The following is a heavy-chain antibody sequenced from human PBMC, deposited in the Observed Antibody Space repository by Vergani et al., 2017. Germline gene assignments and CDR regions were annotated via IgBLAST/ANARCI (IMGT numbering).Heavy chain of an antibody. Sequence: QLQLQESGPGLVKPSETLSLTCTVSGGSISSSSYYWGWIRQPPGKGLEWIGEINHSGSTNYNPSLKSRVTISVDTSKNQFSLKLSSVTAEDTAVYYCARVLPGRPRSWYNWFDPWGQGTLVTVSS. D-gene: IGHD6-13*01. J-gene: IGHJ5*02. V-gene: IGHV4-39*07. CDR2: INHSGST. CDR3: ARVLPGRPRSWYNWFDP. CDR1: GGSISSSSYY.